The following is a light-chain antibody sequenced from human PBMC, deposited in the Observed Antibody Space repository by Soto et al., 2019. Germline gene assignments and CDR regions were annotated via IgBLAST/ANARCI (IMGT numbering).Light chain of an antibody. V-gene: IGKV3-15*01. CDR1: QSVSSN. CDR2: GAS. J-gene: IGKJ5*01. Sequence: EIVMTQSPATLSVSPGESATLSYWASQSVSSNLAWYQHKPGQAPRLLLYGASTRATGIPARFSGSGSGTEFTLTISSLQSEDFAVYYCQQYNKWPPITFGQGTRLEIK. CDR3: QQYNKWPPIT.